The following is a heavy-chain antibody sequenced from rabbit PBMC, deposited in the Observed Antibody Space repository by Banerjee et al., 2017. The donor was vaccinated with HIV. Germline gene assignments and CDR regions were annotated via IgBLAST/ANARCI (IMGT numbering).Heavy chain of an antibody. D-gene: IGHD7-1*01. V-gene: IGHV1S43*01. CDR2: IGTGDGTT. CDR1: GIDFSSSYW. CDR3: ARDAGYTGYGYYFNL. Sequence: QQQLEESGGGLVKPGGTLTLTCKASGIDFSSSYWICWVRQAPGKGLELIACIGTGDGTTYYASWVNGRFSISRSTSLNTVDLKMTSLTAADTATYFCARDAGYTGYGYYFNLWGQGTLVTVS. J-gene: IGHJ4*01.